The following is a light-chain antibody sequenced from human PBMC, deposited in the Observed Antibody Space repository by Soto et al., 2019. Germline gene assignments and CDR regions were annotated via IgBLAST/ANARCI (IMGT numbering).Light chain of an antibody. Sequence: EIVLTQSPATLSLSPGEGATLSCRASQSISSYLAWYQQKPGQAPRLLIYDASSRATGIPARFSGSGSGTDFTLTISSLEPEDFAVYYCQHRSDWPPWTFGQGTKVEIK. J-gene: IGKJ1*01. V-gene: IGKV3-11*01. CDR1: QSISSY. CDR2: DAS. CDR3: QHRSDWPPWT.